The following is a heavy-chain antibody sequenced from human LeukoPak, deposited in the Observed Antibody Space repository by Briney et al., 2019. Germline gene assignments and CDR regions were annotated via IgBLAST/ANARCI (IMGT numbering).Heavy chain of an antibody. CDR3: ARVNCSSTSCCLFWFDP. J-gene: IGHJ5*02. D-gene: IGHD2-2*01. V-gene: IGHV4-4*07. Sequence: KASETLSLTCAVSGGSISSYYWSWIRQPAGKGLEWIGRIYTSGSTNYNPSLKSRVTMSVDTSKNQFSLKLSSVTAADTAVYYCARVNCSSTSCCLFWFDPWGQGTLVTVSS. CDR2: IYTSGST. CDR1: GGSISSYY.